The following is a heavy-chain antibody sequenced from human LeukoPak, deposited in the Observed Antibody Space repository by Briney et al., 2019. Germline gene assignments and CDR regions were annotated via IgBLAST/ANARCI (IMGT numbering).Heavy chain of an antibody. J-gene: IGHJ4*02. D-gene: IGHD2-8*02. V-gene: IGHV3-30*18. CDR1: GFTFSSYG. Sequence: PGGSLRLSCAASGFTFSSYGMHWVRQAPGKGLEWVAVISYDGSNKYYADSVKGRFTISRDNSKNTLYLQMNSLRAKDTAVYYCAKDLVASRTSGYYFDYWGQGTLVTVSS. CDR3: AKDLVASRTSGYYFDY. CDR2: ISYDGSNK.